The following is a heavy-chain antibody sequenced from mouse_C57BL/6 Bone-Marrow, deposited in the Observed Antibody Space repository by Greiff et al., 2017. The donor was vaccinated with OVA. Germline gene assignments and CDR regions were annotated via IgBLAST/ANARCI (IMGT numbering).Heavy chain of an antibody. Sequence: QVQLQQPGAELVMPGASVKLSCKASGYTFTSYWMHWVKQRPGQGLEWIGEIDPSDSYTNYNQKFKGKSTLTVDKSSSTAYMQLSSLTSEDSAVYYCARKTTVVATRYFDGWGTGTTVTVSS. J-gene: IGHJ1*03. CDR2: IDPSDSYT. D-gene: IGHD1-1*01. CDR1: GYTFTSYW. V-gene: IGHV1-69*01. CDR3: ARKTTVVATRYFDG.